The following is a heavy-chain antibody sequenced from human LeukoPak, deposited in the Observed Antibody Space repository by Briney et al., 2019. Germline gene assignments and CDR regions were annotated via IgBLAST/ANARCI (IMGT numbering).Heavy chain of an antibody. D-gene: IGHD1-26*01. CDR3: AILSGSSVRDLHDAFDI. CDR1: SYTFTNYG. V-gene: IGHV1-18*01. J-gene: IGHJ3*02. CDR2: ISDYNDNT. Sequence: ASVKVSCKASSYTFTNYGSNWVRQAPGQGREGMGWISDYNDNTNYAQKPQGRVTITTDTSTSTAYMHLRSLRSDDTALYYCAILSGSSVRDLHDAFDIWGQGTMVTVSS.